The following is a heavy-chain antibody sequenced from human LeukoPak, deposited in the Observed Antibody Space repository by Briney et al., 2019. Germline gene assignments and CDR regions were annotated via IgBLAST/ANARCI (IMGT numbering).Heavy chain of an antibody. V-gene: IGHV4-31*03. Sequence: NTSQTLSFTCTVSGGSISSGDYYWSWIRQHPGKGLEWIGSISYSGSTYYNPSLKSRVTISVDTSKNQFSLRLSSVTAADTAVYYCARNFDSYNAFHIWGQGTMVTVSS. CDR3: ARNFDSYNAFHI. J-gene: IGHJ3*02. CDR1: GGSISSGDYY. CDR2: ISYSGST. D-gene: IGHD3-22*01.